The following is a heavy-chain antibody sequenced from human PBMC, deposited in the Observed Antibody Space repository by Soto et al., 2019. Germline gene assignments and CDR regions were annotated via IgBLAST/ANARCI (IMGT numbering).Heavy chain of an antibody. CDR1: GFTFSSYS. CDR3: ARETRKTTYYYDSSGYYGYYYYGMDV. J-gene: IGHJ6*02. D-gene: IGHD3-22*01. CDR2: ISSSSSYI. V-gene: IGHV3-21*01. Sequence: PGGSLRLSCAASGFTFSSYSMNWVRQAPGKGLKWVSSISSSSSYIYYADSVKGRFTISRDNAKNSLYLQMNSLRAEDTAVYYCARETRKTTYYYDSSGYYGYYYYGMDVWGQGTTVTVSS.